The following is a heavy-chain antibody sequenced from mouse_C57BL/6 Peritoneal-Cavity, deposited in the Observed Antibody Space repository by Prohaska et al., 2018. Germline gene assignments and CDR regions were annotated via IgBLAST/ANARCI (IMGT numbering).Heavy chain of an antibody. Sequence: EVQLVESGGGLVQPKGSLKLSCAASGFSFNTYAMNWVRQAPGKGLEWVARIRSKSNNYATYYADSVKDRFTISRDDSESMLYLQMNNLKTEDTAMYYCVRQALGDGYYYFDYWGQGTTLTVSS. CDR3: VRQALGDGYYYFDY. D-gene: IGHD2-3*01. V-gene: IGHV10-1*01. J-gene: IGHJ2*01. CDR1: GFSFNTYA. CDR2: IRSKSNNYAT.